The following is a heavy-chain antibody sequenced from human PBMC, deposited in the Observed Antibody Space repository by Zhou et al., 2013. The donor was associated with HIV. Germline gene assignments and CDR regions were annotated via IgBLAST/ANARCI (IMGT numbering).Heavy chain of an antibody. D-gene: IGHD2-21*01. CDR3: ARHRRYGDNSYAFDI. CDR2: MNPRSGNT. CDR1: GYTFTNYG. V-gene: IGHV1-8*03. J-gene: IGHJ3*02. Sequence: QVQLVQSGAEVKKPGASVKVSCKASGYTFTNYGISWVRQATGQGLEWMGWMNPRSGNTGYAQKFQGRVTITRNTSINTAYMELSSLRSEDTGVYYCARHRRYGDNSYAFDIWGQGTMVTVSS.